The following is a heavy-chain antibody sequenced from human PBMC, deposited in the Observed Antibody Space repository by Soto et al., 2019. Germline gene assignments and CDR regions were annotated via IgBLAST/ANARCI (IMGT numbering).Heavy chain of an antibody. Sequence: PTLSLPCAISGDSVSSNSAAWNWIRQSPSRGLEWLGRTYYRSKWYNDYAVSVKSRITINPDTSKNQFSLQLNSVTPEDTAVYYCARDGTYYDFWSGSFYYYYGMDVWGQGTTVTVSS. CDR1: GDSVSSNSAA. J-gene: IGHJ6*02. V-gene: IGHV6-1*01. D-gene: IGHD3-3*01. CDR3: ARDGTYYDFWSGSFYYYYGMDV. CDR2: TYYRSKWYN.